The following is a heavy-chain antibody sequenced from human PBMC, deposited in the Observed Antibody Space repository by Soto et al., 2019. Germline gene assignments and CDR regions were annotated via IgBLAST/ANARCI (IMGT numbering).Heavy chain of an antibody. Sequence: GASVKVSCKASGATFTAYYMHWVRQAPGQGLEWMGCINLNNGGTDYAQKFQGRVTMTRDTSTSTAYMEMSNLSSEDKAVYYCTRADLDYYDSRGYYRGRGRWFAPWGQGTLVTVSS. J-gene: IGHJ5*02. V-gene: IGHV1-2*02. CDR1: GATFTAYY. D-gene: IGHD3-22*01. CDR2: INLNNGGT. CDR3: TRADLDYYDSRGYYRGRGRWFAP.